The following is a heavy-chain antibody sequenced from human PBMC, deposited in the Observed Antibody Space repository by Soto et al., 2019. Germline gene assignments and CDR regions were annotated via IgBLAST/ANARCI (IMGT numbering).Heavy chain of an antibody. J-gene: IGHJ4*02. CDR3: ARERGSGWTFDY. CDR1: GFTFSSYG. CDR2: IWYDGSNK. D-gene: IGHD6-19*01. V-gene: IGHV3-33*01. Sequence: GGSLRLSCAASGFTFSSYGMHWVRQAPGKGLEWVAVIWYDGSNKYYADSVKGRFTISRDNSKNTLYLQMHSLRAEDTAVYYCARERGSGWTFDYWGQGTLVTVSS.